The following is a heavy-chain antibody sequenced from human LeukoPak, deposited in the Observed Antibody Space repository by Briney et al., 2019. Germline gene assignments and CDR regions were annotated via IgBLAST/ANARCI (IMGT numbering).Heavy chain of an antibody. J-gene: IGHJ4*02. V-gene: IGHV1-2*02. CDR1: GYTFTGYY. D-gene: IGHD3-22*01. Sequence: ASVKVSCKASGYTFTGYYMHWVRQAPGQGLEWMGWINPNSGCTNYAQKFQGRVTMTRDTSISTAYMELSRLRSDDTAVYYCARAAVWDYYDSSGPRGFDYWGQGTLVTVSS. CDR2: INPNSGCT. CDR3: ARAAVWDYYDSSGPRGFDY.